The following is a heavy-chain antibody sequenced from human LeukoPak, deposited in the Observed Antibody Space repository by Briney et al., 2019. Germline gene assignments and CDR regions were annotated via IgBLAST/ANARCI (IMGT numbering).Heavy chain of an antibody. CDR1: GYTLTELS. CDR2: FDPEDGET. V-gene: IGHV1-24*01. D-gene: IGHD3-16*01. CDR3: ATEGIGGNGFDP. Sequence: ASVKVSCKVSGYTLTELSMHWVRQAPGKGLEWMGGFDPEDGETIYAQKFQGRVTVTEDTSTDTAYMELSSLRSEDTAVYYCATEGIGGNGFDPWGQGTLVTVSS. J-gene: IGHJ5*02.